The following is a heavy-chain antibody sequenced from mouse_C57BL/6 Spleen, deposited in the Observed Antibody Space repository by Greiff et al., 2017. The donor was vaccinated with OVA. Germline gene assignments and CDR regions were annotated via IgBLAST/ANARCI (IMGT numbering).Heavy chain of an antibody. J-gene: IGHJ4*01. Sequence: QVQLQQPGAELVKPGASVKLSCKASGYTFTSYWMHWVKQRPGQGLEWIGMIHPNSGSTNYNEKFKSKATLTVDKSSSTAYMQLSSLTSEDSAVYYCARGAIYYDSTGAMDYWGQGTSVTVSS. V-gene: IGHV1-64*01. D-gene: IGHD2-4*01. CDR2: IHPNSGST. CDR3: ARGAIYYDSTGAMDY. CDR1: GYTFTSYW.